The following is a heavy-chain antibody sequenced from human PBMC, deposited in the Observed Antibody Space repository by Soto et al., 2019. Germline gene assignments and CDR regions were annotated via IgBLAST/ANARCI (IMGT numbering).Heavy chain of an antibody. V-gene: IGHV3-21*06. Sequence: PGGSLRLSCVGSGFTFSCYSMAWVRQAPGRGLEWVASISSRSTNIDYADSVKGRFTISRDNAKNLVSLQMSSLRGEDTALYYCXKFTEPGYSSIWYYFEYWGPGTPVTVSS. CDR2: ISSRSTNI. J-gene: IGHJ4*02. CDR3: XKFTEPGYSSIWYYFEY. CDR1: GFTFSCYS. D-gene: IGHD6-19*01.